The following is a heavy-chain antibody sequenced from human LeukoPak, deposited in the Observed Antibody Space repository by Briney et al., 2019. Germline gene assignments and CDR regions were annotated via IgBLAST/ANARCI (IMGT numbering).Heavy chain of an antibody. V-gene: IGHV4-30-2*01. CDR3: ARETRYCSGGSCYSGMDV. Sequence: SQTLSLTCAVSGDSISSDGYSWSWIRQPPGKGLEWIGYIYHSGSTYYTPSLESRVTISVDRSKNQFSLKLSSVTAADTAVYYCARETRYCSGGSCYSGMDVWGQGTTVTVSS. CDR2: IYHSGST. D-gene: IGHD2-15*01. J-gene: IGHJ6*02. CDR1: GDSISSDGYS.